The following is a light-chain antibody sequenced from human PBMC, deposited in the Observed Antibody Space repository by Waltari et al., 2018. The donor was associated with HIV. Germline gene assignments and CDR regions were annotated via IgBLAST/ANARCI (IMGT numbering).Light chain of an antibody. V-gene: IGLV2-8*01. CDR1: SNDVGGYNY. CDR3: SSYAGSNKLV. Sequence: QSALTQPPSASGSPGQSVTISCTGTSNDVGGYNYVSWYQQHPGNAPKLIIYEVTERPSGVPDRFSGSKSGNTASLTVSGLQAEDEADYYCSSYAGSNKLVFGGGTKLTVV. CDR2: EVT. J-gene: IGLJ2*01.